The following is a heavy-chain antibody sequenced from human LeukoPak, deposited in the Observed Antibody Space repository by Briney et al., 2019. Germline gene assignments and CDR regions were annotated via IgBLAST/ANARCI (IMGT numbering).Heavy chain of an antibody. CDR3: ARALIYDSSGYYLDY. Sequence: GESLKISCKGSGYSFAKKWIGWVRQLPGKGLGGGGIIYPHDSDIRYSPSFQGQVTISVDKSISTAYLQWSSLKASDTAMYYCARALIYDSSGYYLDYWGQEPWSPSPQ. D-gene: IGHD3-22*01. CDR2: IYPHDSDI. V-gene: IGHV5-51*01. J-gene: IGHJ4*01. CDR1: GYSFAKKW.